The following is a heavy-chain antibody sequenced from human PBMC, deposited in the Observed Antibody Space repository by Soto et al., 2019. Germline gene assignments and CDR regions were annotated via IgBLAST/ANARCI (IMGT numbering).Heavy chain of an antibody. CDR2: ISRSSTSI. D-gene: IGHD3-10*01. CDR1: GFTFGDYG. J-gene: IGHJ4*02. V-gene: IGHV3-9*01. CDR3: AKSGPGYYGSGSYYNPADS. Sequence: EVQLVESGGGLVQPGRSLRLSCAASGFTFGDYGMLWVRQAPGKALEWVSGISRSSTSIGYSDSVKGRFTISRDNARNSLYLQMNRLRVDDTALYYCAKSGPGYYGSGSYYNPADSWGQGTLVIVSS.